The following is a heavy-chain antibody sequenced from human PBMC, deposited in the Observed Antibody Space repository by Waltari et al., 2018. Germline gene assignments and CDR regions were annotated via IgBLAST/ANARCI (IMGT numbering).Heavy chain of an antibody. CDR1: GDSLSRNDG. Sequence: QLQESGPGLLKPSGTLPLTCTVSGDSLSRNDGWSWVRQPPGKGLEWIGQSHRSGRINYNPSLESRVSMSIDTANNQFSLKVTSTAAAETAVYDCARDRGRGLYLDSWGRGTLVTVSP. CDR2: SHRSGRI. J-gene: IGHJ4*02. D-gene: IGHD2-15*01. V-gene: IGHV4-4*02. CDR3: ARDRGRGLYLDS.